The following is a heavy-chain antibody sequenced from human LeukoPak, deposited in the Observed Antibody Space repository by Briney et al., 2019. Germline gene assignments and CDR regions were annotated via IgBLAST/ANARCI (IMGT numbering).Heavy chain of an antibody. J-gene: IGHJ4*02. CDR3: ARDNYDILTGYPLAFDY. D-gene: IGHD3-9*01. CDR1: GYTFTGYY. CDR2: INPNSGGT. V-gene: IGHV1-2*02. Sequence: GASVTVSCKASGYTFTGYYMHWVRQAPGQGLEWMGWINPNSGGTNYAQKFQGRVTMTRDTSISTAYMELSRLRSDDTAVYYCARDNYDILTGYPLAFDYWGQGTLVTVSS.